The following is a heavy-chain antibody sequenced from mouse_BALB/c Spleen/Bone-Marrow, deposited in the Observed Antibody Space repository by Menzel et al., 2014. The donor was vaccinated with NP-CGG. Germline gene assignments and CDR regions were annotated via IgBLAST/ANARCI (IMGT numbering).Heavy chain of an antibody. CDR2: INPSNGGT. D-gene: IGHD2-1*01. Sequence: QVQLQQSGAELVKPGASVKLSCKASGYTFTSYYMYWVKPRPGQGLEWIGEINPSNGGTNFNEKFKSKATLTVDKSSSTAYMQLSSLTSEDSAVYYCTRSYYGNYFDVWGAGTTVTVSS. CDR3: TRSYYGNYFDV. J-gene: IGHJ1*01. CDR1: GYTFTSYY. V-gene: IGHV1S81*02.